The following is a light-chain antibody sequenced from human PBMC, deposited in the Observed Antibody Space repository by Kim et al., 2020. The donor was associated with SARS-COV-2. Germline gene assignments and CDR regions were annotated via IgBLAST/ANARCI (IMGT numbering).Light chain of an antibody. CDR1: QRINNN. Sequence: EIVMTQSPAALSVSPGEGVTLFCRASQRINNNLAWYHQKPGQAPRRVIYGASTRATGIPARFSGSGSGTEFMLTISSLQPEDFAVYYCQQYYLWPRTFGVGTQVDIK. J-gene: IGKJ4*02. V-gene: IGKV3-15*01. CDR2: GAS. CDR3: QQYYLWPRT.